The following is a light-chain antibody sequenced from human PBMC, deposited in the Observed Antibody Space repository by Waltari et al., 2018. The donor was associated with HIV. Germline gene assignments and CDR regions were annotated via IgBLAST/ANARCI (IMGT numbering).Light chain of an antibody. CDR1: SSNIGAPYD. Sequence: QSVLTQPPSVSGAPGQRVTISCTGSSSNIGAPYDVHWFQHLPGTAPKLLIYGNSNRPSGVPDRVSGSKSGTSASLAITGLQAEDEADYYCQSYDSSLRGSVFGTGTKVTVL. CDR3: QSYDSSLRGSV. J-gene: IGLJ1*01. V-gene: IGLV1-40*01. CDR2: GNS.